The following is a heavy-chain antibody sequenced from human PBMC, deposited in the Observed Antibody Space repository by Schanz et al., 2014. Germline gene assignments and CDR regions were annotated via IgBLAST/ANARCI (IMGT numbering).Heavy chain of an antibody. V-gene: IGHV1-69*08. CDR3: ARDFSAYVGNYFDY. J-gene: IGHJ4*02. CDR1: GGTFNSYT. Sequence: QVQLVQSGAEVKKPGSSMKVSCKASGGTFNSYTINWVRQAPGQGLEWMGMINPSGGSTTYAQKFQGRVTMTTDTSTSTSYMELTSLRFDDTAVYYCARDFSAYVGNYFDYWGQGTLVTVSS. D-gene: IGHD5-12*01. CDR2: INPSGGST.